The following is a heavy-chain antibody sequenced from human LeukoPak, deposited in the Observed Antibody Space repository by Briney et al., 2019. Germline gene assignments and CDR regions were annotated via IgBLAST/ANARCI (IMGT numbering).Heavy chain of an antibody. CDR2: IYYSGTT. Sequence: SETLSLTCTVSGGSISSGGYYWNWIRQHPGKGLEWIGYIYYSGTTYYNPSLRSRLTMSVDTSKNQFSLELSSVTAADTAVYYCVRGTLGYCDSTTCSHFDSWGQGTLVTVSS. CDR1: GGSISSGGYY. J-gene: IGHJ4*02. D-gene: IGHD2/OR15-2a*01. CDR3: VRGTLGYCDSTTCSHFDS. V-gene: IGHV4-31*03.